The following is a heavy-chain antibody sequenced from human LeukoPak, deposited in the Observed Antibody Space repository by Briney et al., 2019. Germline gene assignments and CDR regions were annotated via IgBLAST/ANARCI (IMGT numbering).Heavy chain of an antibody. Sequence: GRSLRLSCAASGFTFRSYTMHWVRQAPGKGLEWVSFIRYDGSNKYYADSVKGRFTISRDNSKNTLYLQMNSLRAEDTAVYYCAKGPPDTVQYFQHWGQGTLVTVSS. D-gene: IGHD5-18*01. CDR2: IRYDGSNK. CDR3: AKGPPDTVQYFQH. CDR1: GFTFRSYT. V-gene: IGHV3-30*02. J-gene: IGHJ1*01.